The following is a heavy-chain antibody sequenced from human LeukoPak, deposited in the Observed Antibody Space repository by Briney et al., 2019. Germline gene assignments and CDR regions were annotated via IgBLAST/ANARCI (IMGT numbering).Heavy chain of an antibody. V-gene: IGHV1-8*01. Sequence: GASVKVSCKASGYTFTSYDINWVRQAAGQGLEWVGWMNPNSGNTGYAPKFQGRVTMTRSTSINTAYMELSSLRSEDTAVYYCATVPIVGATLSLDYWGQGTLVTVSS. J-gene: IGHJ4*02. CDR1: GYTFTSYD. CDR3: ATVPIVGATLSLDY. CDR2: MNPNSGNT. D-gene: IGHD1-26*01.